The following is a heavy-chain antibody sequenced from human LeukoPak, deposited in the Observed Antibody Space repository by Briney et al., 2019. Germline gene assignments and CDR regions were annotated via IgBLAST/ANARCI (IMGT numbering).Heavy chain of an antibody. CDR1: GFTFSSYA. D-gene: IGHD6-13*01. CDR3: ARARAAGSFDY. V-gene: IGHV3-23*01. Sequence: TGGSLRLSCAASGFTFSSYAMSWVREAPGKGLEWVSAISGSGGSTYYADSVKGRFTISRDNAKNSLYLQMNSLRAEDTAVYYCARARAAGSFDYWGQGTLVTVSS. CDR2: ISGSGGST. J-gene: IGHJ4*02.